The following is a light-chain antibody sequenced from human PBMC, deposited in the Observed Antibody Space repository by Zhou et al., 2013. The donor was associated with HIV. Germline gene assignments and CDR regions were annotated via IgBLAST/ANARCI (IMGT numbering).Light chain of an antibody. CDR2: DAS. Sequence: DIQMTQSPSSLSASVGDRVTITCQASQDISNFLNWYQQKPGKAPSLLIYDASSLETGVPSRFSGSGSGTDFTFTISSLQPEDIATYFCQQYDNLPITFGQGTRLEIK. V-gene: IGKV1-33*01. J-gene: IGKJ5*01. CDR3: QQYDNLPIT. CDR1: QDISNF.